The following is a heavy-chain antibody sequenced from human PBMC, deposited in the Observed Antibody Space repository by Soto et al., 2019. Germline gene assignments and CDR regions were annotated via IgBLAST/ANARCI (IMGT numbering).Heavy chain of an antibody. Sequence: GASVKVSCKTSGYTFTSYGITWVRQAPGQGLEWMGWISAYKGSTNYAQKFQGRVTMTTDTSTSTAYMELRSLRSDDTAVYYCARETYYYDSSGYWGGDYWGQGTQVTVSS. D-gene: IGHD3-22*01. V-gene: IGHV1-18*01. J-gene: IGHJ4*02. CDR1: GYTFTSYG. CDR2: ISAYKGST. CDR3: ARETYYYDSSGYWGGDY.